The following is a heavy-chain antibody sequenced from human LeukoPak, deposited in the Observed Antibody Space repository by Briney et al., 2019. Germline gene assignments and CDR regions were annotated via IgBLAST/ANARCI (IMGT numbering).Heavy chain of an antibody. V-gene: IGHV3-21*01. CDR3: ARGVANYDILTGYYSPYGAFDV. CDR2: ITSSSSYT. D-gene: IGHD3-9*01. Sequence: GGSLRLSCAASGFTFSSYNMNWVRQAPGKGLEWVSSITSSSSYTFYADSVKGRFTISRDNAKNSLYLQMNSLRGDDTALYYCARGVANYDILTGYYSPYGAFDVWGQGTMVTVSS. J-gene: IGHJ3*01. CDR1: GFTFSSYN.